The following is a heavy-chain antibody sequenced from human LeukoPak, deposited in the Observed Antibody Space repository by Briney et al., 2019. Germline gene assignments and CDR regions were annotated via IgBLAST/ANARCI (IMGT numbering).Heavy chain of an antibody. CDR3: ARVRSGGYYFDY. Sequence: GSLRLSCAASGFTVSSNYMTWVRQAPGKGLEWVSLIYSDGSTYYADSVKGRFTISRDNSRNTLCLQMNSLRAEDTAVYYCARVRSGGYYFDYWGQGTLVTVSS. D-gene: IGHD1-26*01. CDR1: GFTVSSNY. CDR2: IYSDGST. J-gene: IGHJ4*02. V-gene: IGHV3-66*02.